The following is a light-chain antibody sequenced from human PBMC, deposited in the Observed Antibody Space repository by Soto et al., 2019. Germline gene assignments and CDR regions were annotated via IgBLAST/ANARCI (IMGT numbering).Light chain of an antibody. V-gene: IGKV3-20*01. Sequence: EIVMTQSPAILSLSPGERATLSCRASQSVSSSYLAWYQQKPGQAPRLLIYGASSRATGIPDRFSGSGSGTDFTLTISRLEPEDFAVYYCQQYGSSPLCTFGPGTKVDIK. J-gene: IGKJ3*01. CDR2: GAS. CDR1: QSVSSSY. CDR3: QQYGSSPLCT.